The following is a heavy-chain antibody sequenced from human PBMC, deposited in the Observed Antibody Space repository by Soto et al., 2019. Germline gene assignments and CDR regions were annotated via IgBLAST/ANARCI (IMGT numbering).Heavy chain of an antibody. D-gene: IGHD1-26*01. Sequence: SVKVSCKASGGTFSSYAISWVRQAPGQGLEWMGGIIPIFGTADYAQKFQGRVTITADESTSTAYMELSSLRSEDTAVYYCARDRSYTTKDYYYYGMDVWGQGTTVTVSS. CDR2: IIPIFGTA. V-gene: IGHV1-69*13. CDR3: ARDRSYTTKDYYYYGMDV. CDR1: GGTFSSYA. J-gene: IGHJ6*02.